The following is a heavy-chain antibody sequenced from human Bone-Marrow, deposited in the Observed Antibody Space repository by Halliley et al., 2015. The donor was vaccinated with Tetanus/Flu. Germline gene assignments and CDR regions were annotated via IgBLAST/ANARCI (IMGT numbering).Heavy chain of an antibody. CDR3: ARSDYGSAVSLHD. J-gene: IGHJ4*02. V-gene: IGHV4-59*01. CDR2: TSHSGNT. Sequence: TLSLTCTVSGGFIRSYYWSWIRQPPGKGLEWIGYTSHSGNTNYKPSLKSRVTISIDTSKNQFSLKVSSVTAADTAVYYCARSDYGSAVSLHDWGQGTLVTVSS. CDR1: GGFIRSYY. D-gene: IGHD3-10*01.